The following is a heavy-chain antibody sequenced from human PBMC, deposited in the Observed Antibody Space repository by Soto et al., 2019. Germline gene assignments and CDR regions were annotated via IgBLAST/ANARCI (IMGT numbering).Heavy chain of an antibody. D-gene: IGHD2-15*01. J-gene: IGHJ6*02. CDR2: ISGSGGST. CDR3: AKYPYCSGGSCYRPYYYYGMDV. Sequence: GGSLRLSCAASGFTFSSYAMSWVRQAPGKGLEWVSAISGSGGSTYYADSVKGRFTISRDNSKNTLYLQMNSLRAEDTAVYYCAKYPYCSGGSCYRPYYYYGMDVWGQGTTVTVSS. V-gene: IGHV3-23*01. CDR1: GFTFSSYA.